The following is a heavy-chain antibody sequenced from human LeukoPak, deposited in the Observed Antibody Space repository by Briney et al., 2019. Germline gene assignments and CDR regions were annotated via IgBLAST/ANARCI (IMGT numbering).Heavy chain of an antibody. D-gene: IGHD3-22*01. J-gene: IGHJ4*02. CDR2: ISAYNGNT. CDR3: ARGGPYYYDLSIGYFDY. CDR1: GYTFISYG. V-gene: IGHV1-18*01. Sequence: GASVKVSCKASGYTFISYGINWVRQAPGQGLEWMGWISAYNGNTNYAQKLQGRVTMTTDTSTSTAYMELRSLRSDDTAVYYCARGGPYYYDLSIGYFDYWGQGTLVTVSS.